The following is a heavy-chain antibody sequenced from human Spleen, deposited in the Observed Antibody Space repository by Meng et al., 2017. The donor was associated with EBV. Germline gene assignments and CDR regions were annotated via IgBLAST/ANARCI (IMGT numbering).Heavy chain of an antibody. CDR2: ISQSGST. CDR3: ASHLTMSGTRGFDK. V-gene: IGHV4-4*02. J-gene: IGHJ4*02. CDR1: SGSISSSNW. Sequence: QVQLQESGPGLVXPXXXXXLPXIXSSGSISSSNWWSWVRQPPGKGLEWIWEISQSGSTKYYSPSLESRVNIFVDKSKNQLSLTVTSVTAADTAVYYCASHLTMSGTRGFDKWGPGTLVTVSS. D-gene: IGHD6-13*01.